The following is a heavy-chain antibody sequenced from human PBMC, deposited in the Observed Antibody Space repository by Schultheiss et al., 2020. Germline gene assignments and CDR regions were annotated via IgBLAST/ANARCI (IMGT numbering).Heavy chain of an antibody. V-gene: IGHV1-8*02. D-gene: IGHD2-15*01. J-gene: IGHJ6*02. CDR3: ARAGVVVAATGPFPYFYYYGMDV. CDR2: MNPNSGNT. CDR1: GGTFSSYT. Sequence: ASVKVSCKASGGTFSSYTISWVRQAPGQGLEWMGWMNPNSGNTGYAQKFQGRVTMSRNISISTAYMELSSLRSEDTAVYYCARAGVVVAATGPFPYFYYYGMDVWGQGTTVTVSS.